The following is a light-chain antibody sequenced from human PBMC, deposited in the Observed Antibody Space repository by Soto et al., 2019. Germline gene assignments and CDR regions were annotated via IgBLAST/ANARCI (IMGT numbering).Light chain of an antibody. Sequence: SYELTQPPSVSVSPGQTATISCSGDKLGDKYACWYQQKPGQSPVLVIYEDAKRPSGIPERFSGSNSGNTATLTISGTQTMDQSHYYCQTWDSSSGWGFGTGTKVTVL. CDR3: QTWDSSSGWG. CDR2: EDA. J-gene: IGLJ1*01. CDR1: KLGDKY. V-gene: IGLV3-1*01.